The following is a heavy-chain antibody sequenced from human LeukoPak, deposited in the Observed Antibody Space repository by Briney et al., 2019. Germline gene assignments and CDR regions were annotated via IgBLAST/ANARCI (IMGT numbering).Heavy chain of an antibody. D-gene: IGHD1-7*01. CDR3: ARGGGITGTTWIDY. CDR2: INADGSYT. V-gene: IGHV3-74*01. J-gene: IGHJ4*02. Sequence: GGSLRPSRAASGFTFSNYWMYWVRQAPEKGLVSVSRINADGSYTNYADSVKGRFTISRDNAKNMLYLQMNSLRAEDTAVYYCARGGGITGTTWIDYWGQGTLVTVSS. CDR1: GFTFSNYW.